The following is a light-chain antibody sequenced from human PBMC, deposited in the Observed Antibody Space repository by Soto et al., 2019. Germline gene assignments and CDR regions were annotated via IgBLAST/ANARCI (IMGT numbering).Light chain of an antibody. J-gene: IGKJ4*01. Sequence: DVVLTQSPLSLPVTLGQPASISCRSSQSLVYSDGNTYLNWFQQRPGQSPRRLIYNVSNRDSGVPDRFSGSGSGTDFTLKISRVEAEDVGVYYCMQGTYWPLTFGGGTKVEIK. CDR2: NVS. CDR3: MQGTYWPLT. V-gene: IGKV2-30*01. CDR1: QSLVYSDGNTY.